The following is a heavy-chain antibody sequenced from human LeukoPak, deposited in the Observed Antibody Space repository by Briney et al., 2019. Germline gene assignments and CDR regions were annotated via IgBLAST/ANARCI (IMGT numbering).Heavy chain of an antibody. CDR1: GASISAYY. CDR3: ARQVGAYYDFWSGYYKGSWFDP. V-gene: IGHV4-4*09. CDR2: IFTTGST. D-gene: IGHD3-3*01. J-gene: IGHJ5*02. Sequence: PSETLSLTCTASGASISAYYWSWIRQPPGKGLEWIGYIFTTGSTNYNPSLKSRVTISVDTSKNQFSLKLSSVTAADTAVYYCARQVGAYYDFWSGYYKGSWFDPWGQGTLVTVSS.